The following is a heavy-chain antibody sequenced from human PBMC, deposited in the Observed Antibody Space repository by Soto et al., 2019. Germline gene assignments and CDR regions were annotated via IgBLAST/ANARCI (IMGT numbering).Heavy chain of an antibody. CDR2: IYYSGST. J-gene: IGHJ4*02. V-gene: IGHV4-39*01. D-gene: IGHD6-19*01. Sequence: SETLSLTCTFSVFSIISIIDDWGCIRQPPGKGLEWIGSIYYSGSTYYSPSIKSRVTISVDTSKNQFSLKLSSVTAAEKAVYYCERKGIEVDEDFEYWGKGNMVNVSS. CDR1: VFSIISIIDD. CDR3: ERKGIEVDEDFEY.